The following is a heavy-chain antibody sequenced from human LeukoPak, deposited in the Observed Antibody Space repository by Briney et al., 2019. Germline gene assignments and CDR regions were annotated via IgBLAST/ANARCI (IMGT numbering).Heavy chain of an antibody. D-gene: IGHD2-8*01. Sequence: PSETLSLTCTVSGGSISSYYWSWIRQPPGKGLEWIGYIYYSGSTNYNPSLKSRVTISVDTSKNQFSLKLSSVTAADTAVYYCARQNGRLFADLSRYDYWGQGTLVTVSS. CDR1: GGSISSYY. CDR2: IYYSGST. V-gene: IGHV4-59*08. J-gene: IGHJ4*02. CDR3: ARQNGRLFADLSRYDY.